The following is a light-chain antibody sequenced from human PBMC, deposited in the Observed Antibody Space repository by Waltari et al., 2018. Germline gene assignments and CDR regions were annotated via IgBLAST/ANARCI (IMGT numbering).Light chain of an antibody. CDR2: EVR. J-gene: IGLJ3*02. V-gene: IGLV2-14*01. CDR3: SSYTTTKTVV. Sequence: QSTVTQPASVPGSPGQSTTISCTGTSRDLGIYDWVPWYHQYPGKAPKLILYEVRNRPSGISNRFSGSKSGNTASLTISGLQAEDEADYYCSSYTTTKTVVFGGGTKVTVL. CDR1: SRDLGIYDW.